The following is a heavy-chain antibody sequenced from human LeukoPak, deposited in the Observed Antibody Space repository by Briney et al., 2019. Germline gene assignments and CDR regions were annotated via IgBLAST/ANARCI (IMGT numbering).Heavy chain of an antibody. CDR1: GGSISSGGYY. J-gene: IGHJ4*02. CDR3: ARGSYAAPVGY. Sequence: SETLSLTCTVSGGSISSGGYYWSWIRQPPGKGLEWIGEINHSGSTNYNPSLKSRVTISVDTSKNQFSLKLSSVTAADTAVYYCARGSYAAPVGYWGQGTLVTVSS. CDR2: INHSGST. D-gene: IGHD1-26*01. V-gene: IGHV4-39*07.